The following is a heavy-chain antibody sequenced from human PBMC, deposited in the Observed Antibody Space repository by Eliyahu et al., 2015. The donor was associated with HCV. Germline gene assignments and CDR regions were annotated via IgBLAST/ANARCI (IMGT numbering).Heavy chain of an antibody. V-gene: IGHV3-30-3*01. J-gene: IGHJ4*02. D-gene: IGHD6-13*01. CDR2: ISYDGSNK. Sequence: QVQLVESGGGVVQPGRSLRLSCAASGFTFSSYAMHWVRQAPGKGLEWVAVISYDGSNKYYADSVKGRFTISRDNSKNTLYLQMNSLRAEDTAVYYCARDRTGYSSSWIGYWGQGTLVTVSS. CDR1: GFTFSSYA. CDR3: ARDRTGYSSSWIGY.